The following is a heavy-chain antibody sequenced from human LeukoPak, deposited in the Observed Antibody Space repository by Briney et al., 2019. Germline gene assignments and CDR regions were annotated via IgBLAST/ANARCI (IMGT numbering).Heavy chain of an antibody. CDR3: AATYYYGSSGYSDFDY. V-gene: IGHV3-21*01. CDR1: GFTFSSYS. CDR2: ISSSSSYI. Sequence: GGSLRLSCAASGFTFSSYSMNWVRQAPGKGLEWVSSISSSSSYIYYADSVKGRFTISRDNAKNSLYLQMNSLRAEDTAVYYCAATYYYGSSGYSDFDYWGQGTLVTVSS. J-gene: IGHJ4*02. D-gene: IGHD3-22*01.